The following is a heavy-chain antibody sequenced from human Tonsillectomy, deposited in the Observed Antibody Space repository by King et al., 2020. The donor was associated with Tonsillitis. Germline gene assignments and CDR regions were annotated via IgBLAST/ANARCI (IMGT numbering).Heavy chain of an antibody. CDR3: AKDRGDVDPGSYGMDV. CDR2: ISYDGSNK. Sequence: VQLVESGGGVVQPGGSLRLSCAASGFTFSSYGMHWVRQAPGKGLEWVAVISYDGSNKYYADSVKGRFTISRDNSKNTLYLKMNSLRAEDTAVYYCAKDRGDVDPGSYGMDVWGQGTTVTVSS. J-gene: IGHJ6*02. V-gene: IGHV3-30*18. CDR1: GFTFSSYG. D-gene: IGHD5-18*01.